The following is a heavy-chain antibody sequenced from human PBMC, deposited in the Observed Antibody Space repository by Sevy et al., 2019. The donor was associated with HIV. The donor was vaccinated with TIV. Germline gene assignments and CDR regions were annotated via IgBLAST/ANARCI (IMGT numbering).Heavy chain of an antibody. CDR3: AKALNPALESMIEVILRTLKGFDV. CDR1: GFTFNTHA. Sequence: GGSLRLSCTASGFTFNTHAMTWVRQAPGKGLEWVSVISGPGLSTYYADSAKGRFTISRDNSKNTLYLQMNSLRVDDTATYYCAKALNPALESMIEVILRTLKGFDVWGQGTMVTVSS. J-gene: IGHJ3*01. CDR2: ISGPGLST. D-gene: IGHD3-22*01. V-gene: IGHV3-23*01.